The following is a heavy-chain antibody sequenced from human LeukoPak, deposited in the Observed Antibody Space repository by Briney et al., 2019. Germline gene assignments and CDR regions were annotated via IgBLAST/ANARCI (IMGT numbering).Heavy chain of an antibody. CDR2: MSDSGGST. CDR1: GFTFSSYA. D-gene: IGHD6-13*01. CDR3: AKDRHEWSSWRLFDY. J-gene: IGHJ4*02. V-gene: IGHV3-23*01. Sequence: GGSLRLSCAASGFTFSSYAMSWVRQAPGKGPEWVSTMSDSGGSTDYADSVKGRFTISRDNSKNTLYLQMNSLRAEDTAVYYCAKDRHEWSSWRLFDYWGQGTLVTVSS.